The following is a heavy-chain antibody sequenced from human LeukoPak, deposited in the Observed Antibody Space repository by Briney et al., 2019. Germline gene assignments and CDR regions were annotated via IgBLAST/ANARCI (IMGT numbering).Heavy chain of an antibody. V-gene: IGHV5-51*01. CDR1: GYSFTTYW. CDR2: IYPGDSDT. J-gene: IGHJ4*02. Sequence: GESLKISCKGSGYSFTTYWIGWVRQMPGKGLEWMGIIYPGDSDTRYSPSFQGQVTISADKSISTAYLQWSSLKASDTAMYYCARARYCSGGSCYAEYWGQGALVTVSS. D-gene: IGHD2-15*01. CDR3: ARARYCSGGSCYAEY.